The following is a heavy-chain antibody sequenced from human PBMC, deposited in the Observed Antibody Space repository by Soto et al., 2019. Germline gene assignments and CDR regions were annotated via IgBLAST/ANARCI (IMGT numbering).Heavy chain of an antibody. Sequence: GGSLRLSCAASGFSFSSYAMSWVRQAPGKGLEWVSAIGGSGDSTYYADSVKGRFTISRDNSKNTLYLQMNSLRAEDTAVYYCARDDFWSGQANWYFDLWGRGTLVTVSS. CDR2: IGGSGDST. D-gene: IGHD3-3*01. J-gene: IGHJ2*01. CDR3: ARDDFWSGQANWYFDL. CDR1: GFSFSSYA. V-gene: IGHV3-23*01.